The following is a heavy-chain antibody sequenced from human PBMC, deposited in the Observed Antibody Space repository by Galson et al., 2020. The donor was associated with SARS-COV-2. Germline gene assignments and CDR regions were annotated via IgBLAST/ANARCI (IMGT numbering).Heavy chain of an antibody. CDR3: ARAGYYDSSGYFMGYYYMDV. D-gene: IGHD3-22*01. CDR2: IYYSGST. CDR1: GGSISSGDYY. Sequence: SETLSLTCTVSGGSISSGDYYWSWIRQPPGKGLEWIGYIYYSGSTYYNPSLKSRVTISVDTSKNQFSLKLSSVTAADTAVYYCARAGYYDSSGYFMGYYYMDVWGKGTTVTISS. V-gene: IGHV4-30-4*08. J-gene: IGHJ6*03.